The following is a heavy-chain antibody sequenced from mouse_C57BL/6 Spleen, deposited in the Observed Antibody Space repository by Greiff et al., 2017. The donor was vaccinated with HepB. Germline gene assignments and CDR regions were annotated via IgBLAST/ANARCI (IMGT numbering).Heavy chain of an antibody. V-gene: IGHV1-61*01. CDR3: ARKDYDDFDY. CDR2: IYPSDSET. Sequence: VQLQQPGAELVRPGSSVKLSCKASGYTFTSYWMDWVKQRPGQGLEWIGNIYPSDSETHYNQKFKDKATLTVDKSSSTAYMQLSSLTSEDSAVYYCARKDYDDFDYWGQGTTLTVSS. J-gene: IGHJ2*01. CDR1: GYTFTSYW. D-gene: IGHD2-4*01.